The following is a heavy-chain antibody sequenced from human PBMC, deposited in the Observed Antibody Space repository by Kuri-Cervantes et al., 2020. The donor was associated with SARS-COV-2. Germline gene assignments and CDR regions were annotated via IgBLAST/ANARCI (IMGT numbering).Heavy chain of an antibody. CDR3: AIRIGYCSSTSCAHTGYSSSWAYWYFDL. CDR2: IYPGDSDT. D-gene: IGHD2-2*01. CDR1: GYSLTSYW. J-gene: IGHJ2*01. V-gene: IGHV5-51*01. Sequence: GGSLRLSCKGSGYSLTSYWIGWVRQMPGKGLEWMGIIYPGDSDTRYSPSFQGQVTISADKSISTAYLQWSSLKASDTAMYYCAIRIGYCSSTSCAHTGYSSSWAYWYFDLWGRGTLVTVSS.